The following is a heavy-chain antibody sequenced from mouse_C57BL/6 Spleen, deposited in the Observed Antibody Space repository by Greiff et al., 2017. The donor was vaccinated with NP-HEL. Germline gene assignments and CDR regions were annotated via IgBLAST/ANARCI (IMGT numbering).Heavy chain of an antibody. CDR2: INPNNGGT. Sequence: EVQLQQSGPELVKPGASVKIPCKASGYTFTDYNMDWVKQSHGKSLEWIGDINPNNGGTIYNQKFKGKATLTVDKSSSTAYMELRSLTSEDTAVYYCARTIYYYGSSSYYYAMDYWGQGTSVTVSS. D-gene: IGHD1-1*01. V-gene: IGHV1-18*01. CDR1: GYTFTDYN. CDR3: ARTIYYYGSSSYYYAMDY. J-gene: IGHJ4*01.